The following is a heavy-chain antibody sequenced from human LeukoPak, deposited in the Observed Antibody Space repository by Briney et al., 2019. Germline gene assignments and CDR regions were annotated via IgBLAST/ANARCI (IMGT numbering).Heavy chain of an antibody. Sequence: GASVKVSCKASGGTFSSYTISWVRQAPGQGLEWMGRIIPILGIANYAQKFQGRVTITADKSTSTAYMELSSLRSEDTAVYYCARVGVGGSSSWYYYYYGMDVWGQGTTVTVPS. V-gene: IGHV1-69*02. J-gene: IGHJ6*02. CDR3: ARVGVGGSSSWYYYYYGMDV. D-gene: IGHD6-13*01. CDR2: IIPILGIA. CDR1: GGTFSSYT.